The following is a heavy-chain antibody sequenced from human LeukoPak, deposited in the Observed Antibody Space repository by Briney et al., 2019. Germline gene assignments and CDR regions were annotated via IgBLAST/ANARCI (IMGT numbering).Heavy chain of an antibody. J-gene: IGHJ3*02. Sequence: GGSLRLSCAASGFTFDDYAMHWVRQAPGKGLEWVSGISWNSGSIGYADSVKGRFTISRDNAKNSLYLQMNSLRAEDTAVYYCAKDQHWFGELTAFDIWGQGTMVTVSS. CDR2: ISWNSGSI. CDR3: AKDQHWFGELTAFDI. D-gene: IGHD3-10*01. V-gene: IGHV3-9*01. CDR1: GFTFDDYA.